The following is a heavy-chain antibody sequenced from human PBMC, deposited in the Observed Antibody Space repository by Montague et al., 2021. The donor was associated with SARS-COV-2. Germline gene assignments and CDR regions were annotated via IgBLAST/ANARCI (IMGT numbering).Heavy chain of an antibody. CDR3: ALPTAGAWFDP. V-gene: IGHV4-4*02. D-gene: IGHD2-2*01. Sequence: SETLSLTCAVSGGSISSSNWWSWVRQPPGKGLEWIGDIYHSGSTNYNPSLKSRVTISLDKSKNHFSLKLSSVTAADTAVYYCALPTAGAWFDPWGQGTLVTVSS. CDR2: IYHSGST. J-gene: IGHJ5*02. CDR1: GGSISSSNW.